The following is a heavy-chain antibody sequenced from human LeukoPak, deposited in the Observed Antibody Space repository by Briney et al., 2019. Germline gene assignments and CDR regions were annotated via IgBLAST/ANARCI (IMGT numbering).Heavy chain of an antibody. J-gene: IGHJ6*03. D-gene: IGHD4-23*01. CDR2: ISTSSSYI. V-gene: IGHV3-21*01. CDR1: GFSLSSYA. Sequence: GGSLRLSCTVSGFSLSSYAMSWVRQAPGKGLEWVSSISTSSSYIYYADSVKGRFTISRDNAKNSLYLQMNSLRAEDTALYYCARDGDTVLTRGYYYYMDVWGKGTTVTVSS. CDR3: ARDGDTVLTRGYYYYMDV.